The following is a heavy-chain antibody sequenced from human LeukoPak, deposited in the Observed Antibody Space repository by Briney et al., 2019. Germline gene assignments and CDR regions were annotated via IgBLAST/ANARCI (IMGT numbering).Heavy chain of an antibody. CDR1: GFTFTNYW. V-gene: IGHV3-74*01. D-gene: IGHD6-6*01. Sequence: GGSLRLSCAASGFTFTNYWMHWVRQAPGMGLVWVSRLPPDELGIIYADSVKGRFTVSRGNAKNTVYLQMNNQRVDDTAMYYCVGTIASRGSEYWGQGALVTVSS. J-gene: IGHJ4*02. CDR2: LPPDELGI. CDR3: VGTIASRGSEY.